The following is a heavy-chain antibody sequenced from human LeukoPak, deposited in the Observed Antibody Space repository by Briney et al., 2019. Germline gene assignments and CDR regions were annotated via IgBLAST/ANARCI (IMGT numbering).Heavy chain of an antibody. D-gene: IGHD3-16*02. CDR1: GGSINNRTYY. CDR2: IHYSGST. Sequence: SETLSLTCTVSGGSINNRTYYWGWIRQPPGKGLEWIGNIHYSGSTYYNPSLKSRVTISVDTSRNQFSLKLSSVTAADTAVYYCARHCPTRPLNYVWGSYRYMYNWFDPWGQGTLVTVSS. CDR3: ARHCPTRPLNYVWGSYRYMYNWFDP. J-gene: IGHJ5*02. V-gene: IGHV4-39*01.